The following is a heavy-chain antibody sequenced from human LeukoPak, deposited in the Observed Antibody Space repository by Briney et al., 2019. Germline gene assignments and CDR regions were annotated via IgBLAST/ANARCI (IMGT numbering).Heavy chain of an antibody. D-gene: IGHD2-2*01. Sequence: PGGSLRLSCVVSGFTLSSDWMSWVRQAPGKGLEWVANIKKDGIEKYYVESVKGRFTISRDNAKNSLSLQMNSLRAEDTAAYYCARGRYSSRSGGYYFDIWGQGTLVTVSS. CDR1: GFTLSSDW. V-gene: IGHV3-7*01. CDR3: ARGRYSSRSGGYYFDI. J-gene: IGHJ4*02. CDR2: IKKDGIEK.